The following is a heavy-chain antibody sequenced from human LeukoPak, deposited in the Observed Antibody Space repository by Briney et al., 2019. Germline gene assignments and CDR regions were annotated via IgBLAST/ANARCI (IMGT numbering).Heavy chain of an antibody. Sequence: PSQTLSLTCAVSGGFISSGGYSWSWIRQPPGKGLEWIGYIYHSGSTYYNPSLKSRVTISVDRSKNQFSLKLSSVTAADTAVYYCARAPGYYDSSGYYVLDAFDIWGQGTMVTVSS. V-gene: IGHV4-30-2*01. CDR1: GGFISSGGYS. CDR2: IYHSGST. J-gene: IGHJ3*02. CDR3: ARAPGYYDSSGYYVLDAFDI. D-gene: IGHD3-22*01.